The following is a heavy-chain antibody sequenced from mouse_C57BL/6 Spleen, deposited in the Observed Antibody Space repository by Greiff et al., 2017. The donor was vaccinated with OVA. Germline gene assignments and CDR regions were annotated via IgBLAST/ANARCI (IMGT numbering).Heavy chain of an antibody. J-gene: IGHJ4*01. Sequence: EVQLQQSGAELVKPGASVKLSCTASGFNITDYYMHWVKQRTEQGLEWIGRIDPEDGETKYAPKFQGKATMTADTSSNTAYLQLSSLTSEDTAVYYCASYYGMDYWGQGTSVTVSS. V-gene: IGHV14-2*01. CDR3: ASYYGMDY. CDR1: GFNITDYY. CDR2: IDPEDGET.